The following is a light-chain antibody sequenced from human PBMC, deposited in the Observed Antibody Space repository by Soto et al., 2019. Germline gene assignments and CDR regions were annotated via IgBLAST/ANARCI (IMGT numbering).Light chain of an antibody. Sequence: EIVLTQSPATLSLSPGERATLSCRASQSISLSLAWYQQKPGQPPRLLIYDASNRATGIPARFSGSGSGTDFPLTISSLEPEDFAVYYCQQRNSWPLSFGGGTKVEIK. V-gene: IGKV3-11*01. CDR1: QSISLS. CDR2: DAS. CDR3: QQRNSWPLS. J-gene: IGKJ4*01.